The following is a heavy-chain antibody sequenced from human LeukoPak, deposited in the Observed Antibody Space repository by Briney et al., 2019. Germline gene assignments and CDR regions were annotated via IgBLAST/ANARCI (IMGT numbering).Heavy chain of an antibody. CDR1: GGTFSSYA. J-gene: IGHJ6*02. D-gene: IGHD3-3*01. V-gene: IGHV1-69*04. CDR2: IIPILGIA. CDR3: ARDSSITIFGVVIITGGYGMDV. Sequence: SVKVSCKASGGTFSSYAISWVRQAPGQGLEWTGRIIPILGIANYAQKFQGRVTITADKSTSTAYMELSSLRSEDTAVYYCARDSSITIFGVVIITGGYGMDVWGQGTTVTVSS.